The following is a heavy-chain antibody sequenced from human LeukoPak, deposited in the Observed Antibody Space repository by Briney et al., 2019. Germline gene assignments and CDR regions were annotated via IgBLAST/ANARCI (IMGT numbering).Heavy chain of an antibody. Sequence: SETLSLTCTVSGGSISSSSYYWGWIRQPPGKGLEWIGSIYYSGSTYYNPSLKSRVTISVDTSKNQFSLKLSSVTAADTAVYYCAREDGGSTNYLDYWGQGTLVTVSS. V-gene: IGHV4-39*07. CDR3: AREDGGSTNYLDY. CDR1: GGSISSSSYY. D-gene: IGHD3-16*01. J-gene: IGHJ4*02. CDR2: IYYSGST.